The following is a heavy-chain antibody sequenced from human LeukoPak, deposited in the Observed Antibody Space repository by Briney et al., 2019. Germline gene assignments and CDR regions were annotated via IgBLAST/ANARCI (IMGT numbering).Heavy chain of an antibody. CDR2: INSDGSTT. CDR1: GFTFSSYFW. V-gene: IGHV3-74*01. J-gene: IGHJ5*02. CDR3: ARARDYGDYVNWFDP. D-gene: IGHD4-17*01. Sequence: GGSLRLSCAASGFTFSSYFWMHWVRQTPGKGLVWVSRINSDGSTTSYADSVKGRFTISRDNAKNTLYPQMSSLRAEDTAVYYCARARDYGDYVNWFDPWGQGTLVTVSS.